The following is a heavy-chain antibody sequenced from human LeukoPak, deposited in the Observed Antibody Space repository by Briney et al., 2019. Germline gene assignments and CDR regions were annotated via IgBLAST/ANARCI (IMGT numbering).Heavy chain of an antibody. Sequence: GGSLRLSCSASGFTFSSYAMHWVRQAPGKGLEYVSAISSNGGSTYYADSVKGRFTISRDNSKNTLYLQMSSLRADDTAVYYCVKAGILGDITMVRGAHFDYWGQGTLVTVSS. CDR1: GFTFSSYA. D-gene: IGHD3-10*01. V-gene: IGHV3-64D*06. CDR2: ISSNGGST. J-gene: IGHJ4*02. CDR3: VKAGILGDITMVRGAHFDY.